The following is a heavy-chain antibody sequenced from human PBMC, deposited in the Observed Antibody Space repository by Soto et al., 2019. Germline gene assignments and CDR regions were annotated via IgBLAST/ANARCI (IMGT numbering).Heavy chain of an antibody. D-gene: IGHD2-2*01. CDR3: TTDFLQPVAFDI. CDR1: GFTFSNAW. CDR2: IKSKTDGGTT. Sequence: KAGGSLRLSCAASGFTFSNAWMSWVRHAPGKGLEWVGRIKSKTDGGTTDYAAPVKGRFTISRDDSKNTLYLQMNSLKTEDTAVYYCTTDFLQPVAFDIWGQGTMVTVSS. V-gene: IGHV3-15*01. J-gene: IGHJ3*02.